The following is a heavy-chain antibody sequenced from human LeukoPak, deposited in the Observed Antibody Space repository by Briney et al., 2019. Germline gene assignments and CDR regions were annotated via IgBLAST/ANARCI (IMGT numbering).Heavy chain of an antibody. Sequence: GGSLRLSCAASGFTLSSYGMHWVRQAPGKGLEWVAVIWYDGSNKYYADSVKGRFTISRDNSKNTLYLQMNSLRAGDTAVYYCARDLGYYYDSSGYYPDYWGQGTLVTVSS. V-gene: IGHV3-33*01. D-gene: IGHD3-22*01. CDR2: IWYDGSNK. J-gene: IGHJ4*02. CDR1: GFTLSSYG. CDR3: ARDLGYYYDSSGYYPDY.